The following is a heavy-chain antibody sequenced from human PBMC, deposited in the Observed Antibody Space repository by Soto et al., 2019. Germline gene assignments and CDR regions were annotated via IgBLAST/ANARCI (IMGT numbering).Heavy chain of an antibody. CDR3: GSTRPNYFDY. J-gene: IGHJ4*02. V-gene: IGHV4-59*01. Sequence: PSETLSLTYTVSGGSISSYYWSWIRQPPGKGLEWIGYIYYSGSTNYNPSLKSRVTISVDTSKNQFSLKLSSVTAADTAVYYCGSTRPNYFDYWGQGTLVTVSS. CDR1: GGSISSYY. CDR2: IYYSGST.